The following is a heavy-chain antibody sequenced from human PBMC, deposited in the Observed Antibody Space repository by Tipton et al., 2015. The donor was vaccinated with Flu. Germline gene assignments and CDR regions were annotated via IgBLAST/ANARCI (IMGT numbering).Heavy chain of an antibody. J-gene: IGHJ5*02. Sequence: LRLSCTVSGGSISSSSYFWGWIRQPPGKGLEWIGSIFHSGTTYYNPSLRSRVTISVDTSKNQFSLKMSSVTAADTAVYYCARAPGRPCSANACPNWFDPCGQGTLVTGAS. CDR3: ARAPGRPCSANACPNWFDP. V-gene: IGHV4-39*07. CDR1: GGSISSSSYF. CDR2: IFHSGTT. D-gene: IGHD2-15*01.